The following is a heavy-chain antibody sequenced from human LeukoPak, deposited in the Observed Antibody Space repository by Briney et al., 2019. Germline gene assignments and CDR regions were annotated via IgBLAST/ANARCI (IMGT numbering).Heavy chain of an antibody. V-gene: IGHV4-34*01. CDR3: ARGLGYCSSTSCYNWFDP. Sequence: SETLSLTCAVYGGSFSGYYWSWIRQPPGKGLEWIGEINHSGSTNYNPSLKSRVTISVDTSKNQFALKLSSVTAADTAVYYCARGLGYCSSTSCYNWFDPWGQGTLVTVSS. CDR2: INHSGST. D-gene: IGHD2-2*01. J-gene: IGHJ5*02. CDR1: GGSFSGYY.